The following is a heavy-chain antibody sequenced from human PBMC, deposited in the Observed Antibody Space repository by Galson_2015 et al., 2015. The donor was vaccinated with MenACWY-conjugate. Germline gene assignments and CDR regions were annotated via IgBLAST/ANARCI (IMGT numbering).Heavy chain of an antibody. CDR2: TYYRAKWYN. V-gene: IGHV6-1*01. D-gene: IGHD6-13*01. Sequence: CAISGDSVSSNSGTWNWIRQSPSRGLEWLGRTYYRAKWYNDYAISVKSRITINPDTSKNQFSLQLTSVTPEDTAVYYCATSYRAPGYSSHRHWGQGTLVTVSS. J-gene: IGHJ1*01. CDR1: GDSVSSNSGT. CDR3: ATSYRAPGYSSHRH.